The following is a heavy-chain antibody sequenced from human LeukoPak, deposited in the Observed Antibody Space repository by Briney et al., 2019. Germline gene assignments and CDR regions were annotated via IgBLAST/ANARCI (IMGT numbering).Heavy chain of an antibody. CDR1: GGSFSGYY. J-gene: IGHJ5*02. CDR2: INHSGST. CDR3: ARGGGYNWFDP. Sequence: SETLSLTCAVYGGSFSGYYWSWIRQPPGKGLEWIGEINHSGSTNYNPSLKRRVTISVDTSKNQFPLKLSSVTAADTAVYYCARGGGYNWFDPWGQGTLVTVSS. V-gene: IGHV4-34*01.